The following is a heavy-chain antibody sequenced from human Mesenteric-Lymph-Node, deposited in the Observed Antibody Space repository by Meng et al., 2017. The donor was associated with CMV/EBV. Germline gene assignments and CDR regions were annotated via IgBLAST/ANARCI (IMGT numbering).Heavy chain of an antibody. D-gene: IGHD3-9*01. CDR1: GFTFSDHW. V-gene: IGHV3-23*01. CDR3: TRLRAADDIRKNYYYYGMDV. CDR2: ISGGGGST. J-gene: IGHJ6*02. Sequence: GGSLRLSCVASGFTFSDHWMGWVRQAPGKGLEWVSAISGGGGSTFYADSVKGRFTISRDNSKNTAYLQMNSLKTEDTAVYYCTRLRAADDIRKNYYYYGMDVWGQGTTVTVSS.